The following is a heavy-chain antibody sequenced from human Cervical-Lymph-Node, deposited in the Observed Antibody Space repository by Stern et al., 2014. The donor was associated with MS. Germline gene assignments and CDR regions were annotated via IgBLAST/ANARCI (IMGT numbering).Heavy chain of an antibody. Sequence: QMQLVQSGAEVKKPGSSVKVSCKASGGTFSSYAINWVRQAPGQGLEWMGGMITCFGTANYARKFQGRVTITADDSTSTAYMELSSLRSEDTAVYYCARPTTVTVGAMDVWGQGTTVTVAS. CDR3: ARPTTVTVGAMDV. V-gene: IGHV1-69*01. J-gene: IGHJ6*02. CDR2: MITCFGTA. D-gene: IGHD4-17*01. CDR1: GGTFSSYA.